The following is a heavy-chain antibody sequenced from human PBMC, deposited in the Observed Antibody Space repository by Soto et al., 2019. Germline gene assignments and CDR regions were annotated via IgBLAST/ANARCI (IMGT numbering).Heavy chain of an antibody. CDR2: IYPGDSDT. V-gene: IGHV5-51*01. CDR3: AWAPCHGWCHHFDY. Sequence: GESLKISCRGSGYNFASYWIGWVRQKPGKGLEWMGIIYPGDSDTRYSPFFEGHVTIAADKTTSSAYMQWSSLGASDTAIYYCAWAPCHGWCHHFDYWGQGTLVTVSS. J-gene: IGHJ4*02. D-gene: IGHD6-19*01. CDR1: GYNFASYW.